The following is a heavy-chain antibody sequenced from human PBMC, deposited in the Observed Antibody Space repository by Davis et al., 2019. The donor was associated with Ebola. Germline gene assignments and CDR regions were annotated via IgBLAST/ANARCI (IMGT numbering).Heavy chain of an antibody. V-gene: IGHV1-8*02. CDR1: GYTFTGYY. J-gene: IGHJ6*02. CDR2: MNPNSGNT. Sequence: ASVKVSCKASGYTFTGYYMYWVRQAPGQGLEWMGWMNPNSGNTGYAQKFQGRVTMTRNTSISTAYMELSSLRSEDTAVYYCARLAGGLYYYGMDVWGQGTTVTVSS. CDR3: ARLAGGLYYYGMDV. D-gene: IGHD6-19*01.